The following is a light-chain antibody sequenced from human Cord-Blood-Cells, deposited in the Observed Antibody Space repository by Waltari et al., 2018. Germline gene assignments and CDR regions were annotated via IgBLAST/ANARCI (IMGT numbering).Light chain of an antibody. CDR1: SSNIGSNY. CDR3: AAWDDSLSGRV. V-gene: IGLV1-47*01. Sequence: QSVLTQPPSASGTPGQRVTIPFSGSSSNIGSNYVYWYQQLPGTAPKLLIYRNNQRPSGVPDRFSGSKSGTSASLAISGLRSEDEADYYCAAWDDSLSGRVFGGGTKLTVL. CDR2: RNN. J-gene: IGLJ3*02.